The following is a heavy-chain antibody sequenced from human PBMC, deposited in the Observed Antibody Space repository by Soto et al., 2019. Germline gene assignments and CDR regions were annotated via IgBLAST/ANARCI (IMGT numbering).Heavy chain of an antibody. CDR1: GYSISSGYY. CDR2: IYHSGST. D-gene: IGHD3-22*01. V-gene: IGHV4-38-2*01. Sequence: SETLSLTCAVSGYSISSGYYWGWIRQPPGKGLEWIGSIYHSGSTYYNPSLKSRVTISVDTSKNQFSLKLSSVTAADTAVYYCARPGRLSDRSGYYFPLDYYWGQGTLATVSS. J-gene: IGHJ4*02. CDR3: ARPGRLSDRSGYYFPLDYY.